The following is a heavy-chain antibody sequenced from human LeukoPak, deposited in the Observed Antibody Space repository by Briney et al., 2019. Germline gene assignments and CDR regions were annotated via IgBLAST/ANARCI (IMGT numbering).Heavy chain of an antibody. Sequence: ASVKVSCKASGYAFTGYYIHWLRQAPGQGLEWMGWLNPNSGGTNYVQKFQGRVTMTRDTSISTAYMELSRLRSDDTAVYYCARIPTGYYYYYMDVWGKGTTVTVSS. CDR1: GYAFTGYY. V-gene: IGHV1-2*02. CDR2: LNPNSGGT. D-gene: IGHD4-17*01. CDR3: ARIPTGYYYYYMDV. J-gene: IGHJ6*03.